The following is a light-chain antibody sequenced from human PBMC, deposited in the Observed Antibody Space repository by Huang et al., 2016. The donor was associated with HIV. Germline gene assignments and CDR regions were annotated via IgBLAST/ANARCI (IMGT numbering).Light chain of an antibody. CDR1: QDIGND. V-gene: IGKV1-6*02. CDR2: TAY. CDR3: LQNYNYPYT. J-gene: IGKJ2*01. Sequence: AIQMTQSPSSLSASFGDRVTITCRASQDIGNDLDWYQQRQGKATKLLIYTAYNLQTEVPSRFSGTGSGTTFTLTINSLQPQDVGTYFCLQNYNYPYTFGQGTKLEIK.